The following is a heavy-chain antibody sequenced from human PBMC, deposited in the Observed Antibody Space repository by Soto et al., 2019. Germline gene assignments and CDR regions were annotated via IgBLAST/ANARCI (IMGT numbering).Heavy chain of an antibody. D-gene: IGHD3-22*01. CDR1: GYGFTSYW. CDR2: IYPGDSDK. CDR3: ARLYDSSGYYSYFQH. Sequence: GESLKISCQASGYGFTSYWIGWVRQKPGEGLEWMGNIYPGDSDKRYSPSFQGQVSISADTSISTAYLQCSSLKASDTSLYYFARLYDSSGYYSYFQHWGQGTLVPVSS. J-gene: IGHJ1*01. V-gene: IGHV5-51*01.